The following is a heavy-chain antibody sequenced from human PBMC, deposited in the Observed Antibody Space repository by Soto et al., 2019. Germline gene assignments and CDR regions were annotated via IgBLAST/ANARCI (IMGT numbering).Heavy chain of an antibody. J-gene: IGHJ6*02. D-gene: IGHD3-10*01. CDR3: ARDRGHYYGSGSPHLLLDGMDV. V-gene: IGHV3-66*01. CDR2: IYSGGST. Sequence: EVQLVESGGGLVQPGGSLRLSCAASGFTVSSNYMSWVRQAPGKGLEWVSVIYSGGSTYYADSVKGRFTISRDNSKNTLYLQMNSLRAEDTAVYYCARDRGHYYGSGSPHLLLDGMDVWGQGTTVTVSS. CDR1: GFTVSSNY.